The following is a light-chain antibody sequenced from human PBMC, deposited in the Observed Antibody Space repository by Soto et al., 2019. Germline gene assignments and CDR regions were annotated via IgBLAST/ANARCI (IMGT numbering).Light chain of an antibody. J-gene: IGKJ2*01. CDR2: KAS. V-gene: IGKV1-5*03. CDR1: QSISSW. CDR3: QQYNSYSST. Sequence: DIQMTQSPSTLSASVGDRVTITCRASQSISSWLAWYQQKPGKAPKLLIYKASSVESGVPSRFSGSGSGTEFTLTISSLQPDDFASYYCQQYNSYSSTFGQGTKLEIK.